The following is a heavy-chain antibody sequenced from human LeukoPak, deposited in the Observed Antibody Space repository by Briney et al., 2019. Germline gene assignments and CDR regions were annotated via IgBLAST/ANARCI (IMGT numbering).Heavy chain of an antibody. CDR3: ARGIVGSRDFYFGYYFDY. Sequence: SETLSLTCTVSGYSIISDYFWGWIRQPPGKGLEWIGTIYHSGSTYYSPSLKSRVTVSVDTSKNEFSLKLSSVTAADTAVYFCARGIVGSRDFYFGYYFDYWGQGTLVTVSS. CDR2: IYHSGST. CDR1: GYSIISDYF. D-gene: IGHD3/OR15-3a*01. V-gene: IGHV4-38-2*02. J-gene: IGHJ4*02.